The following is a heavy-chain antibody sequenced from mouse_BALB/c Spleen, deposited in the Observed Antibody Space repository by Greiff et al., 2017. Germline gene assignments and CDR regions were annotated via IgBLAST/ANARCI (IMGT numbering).Heavy chain of an antibody. CDR1: GYTFTEYI. CDR3: ARHEDDYGYDDGGDYYAMDY. CDR2: FYPGSGSI. J-gene: IGHJ4*01. Sequence: QVQLKQSGAELVKPGASVKLSCKASGYTFTEYIIHWVKQRSGQGLEWIGWFYPGSGSIKYNEKFKDKATLTADKSSSTVYMELSRLTSEDSAVYFCARHEDDYGYDDGGDYYAMDYWGQGTSVTVSS. D-gene: IGHD2-2*01. V-gene: IGHV1-62-2*01.